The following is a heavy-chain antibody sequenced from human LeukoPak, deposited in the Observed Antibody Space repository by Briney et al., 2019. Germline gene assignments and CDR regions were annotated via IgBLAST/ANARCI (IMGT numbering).Heavy chain of an antibody. J-gene: IGHJ4*02. D-gene: IGHD1-26*01. V-gene: IGHV4-61*01. CDR2: IHHSVSP. CDR3: ARDILMVGATHYFDY. CDR1: GGSISSSNYY. Sequence: SETLSLTCTVSGGSISSSNYYWGWIRQPPGKGLEWIGYIHHSVSPTYNPSLKSRVTISVDTSKNQFSLKMSSVTAADTAVYYCARDILMVGATHYFDYWGQGTLVTVSS.